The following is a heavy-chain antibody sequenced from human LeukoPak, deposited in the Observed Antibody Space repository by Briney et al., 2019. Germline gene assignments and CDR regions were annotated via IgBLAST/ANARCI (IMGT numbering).Heavy chain of an antibody. Sequence: GASVKVSCKASGYTFTSYAMHWVRQAPGQRLEWMGWINAGNGNTKYSQKFQGRVTITRDTSAGTAYMELSSLRSEDTAVYYCARDRGSSTSRTYYYYYGMDVWGKGTTVTVSS. V-gene: IGHV1-3*01. J-gene: IGHJ6*04. CDR2: INAGNGNT. CDR3: ARDRGSSTSRTYYYYYGMDV. D-gene: IGHD2-2*01. CDR1: GYTFTSYA.